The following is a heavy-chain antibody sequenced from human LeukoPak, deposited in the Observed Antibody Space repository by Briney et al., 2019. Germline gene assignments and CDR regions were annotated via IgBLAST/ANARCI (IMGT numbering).Heavy chain of an antibody. J-gene: IGHJ4*02. CDR1: GFNFTKAW. CDR2: IKSKSGGGTI. D-gene: IGHD3-10*01. Sequence: GGSLRLSCAASGFNFTKAWMNWVRQAPGRGLEWVGRIKSKSGGGTIDYAAPVKGRFTFSRDDSKNTLSLQMNSLTIEDTAVYYCTADARLWFGAPLHYWGQGTLVTVPS. CDR3: TADARLWFGAPLHY. V-gene: IGHV3-15*01.